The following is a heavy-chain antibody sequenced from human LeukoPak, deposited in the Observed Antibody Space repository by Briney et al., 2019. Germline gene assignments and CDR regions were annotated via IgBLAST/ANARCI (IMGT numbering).Heavy chain of an antibody. Sequence: PSETLSLTCTVSGASISAFHWTWFRQPAGKGLEWIGLIYSSGSTLFNPSLKSRVAMSVDLTKNQLSLKLASVTAADTAMYYCARKDGDYWGRGTLVTVSS. V-gene: IGHV4-4*07. CDR3: ARKDGDY. CDR1: GASISAFH. J-gene: IGHJ4*02. CDR2: IYSSGST.